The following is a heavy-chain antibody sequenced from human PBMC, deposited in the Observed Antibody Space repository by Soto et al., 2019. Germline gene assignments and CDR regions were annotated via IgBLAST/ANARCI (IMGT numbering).Heavy chain of an antibody. CDR2: ISFDGNNK. V-gene: IGHV3-30-3*01. J-gene: IGHJ4*01. D-gene: IGHD2-15*01. CDR3: ARAKRCSGGTCYPTDH. Sequence: QVQLVESGGGVVQPGNSLRLSCAASGFTFNNYAMFWVRQAPGKGLEWMAVISFDGNNKQSADSVKGRFTISRDNSKNTLYLQMNSLRVEDTAVYHCARAKRCSGGTCYPTDHWGQGTLVSVSS. CDR1: GFTFNNYA.